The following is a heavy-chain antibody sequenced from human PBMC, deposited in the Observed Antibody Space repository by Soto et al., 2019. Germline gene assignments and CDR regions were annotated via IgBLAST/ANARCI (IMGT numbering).Heavy chain of an antibody. CDR1: GGSFSGYY. V-gene: IGHV4-34*01. CDR3: ARVSAWYKRSTSSYYYYYMDV. D-gene: IGHD2-2*01. Sequence: SETLSLTCAVYGGSFSGYYWSWIRQPPGKGLEWIGEINHSGSTNYNPSLKSRVTISVDTSKNQFSLKLSSVTAADTAVYYCARVSAWYKRSTSSYYYYYMDVWGKGTTVT. J-gene: IGHJ6*03. CDR2: INHSGST.